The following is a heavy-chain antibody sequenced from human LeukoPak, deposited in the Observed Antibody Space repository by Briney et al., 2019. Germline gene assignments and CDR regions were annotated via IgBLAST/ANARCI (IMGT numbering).Heavy chain of an antibody. CDR2: IINRGGST. V-gene: IGHV3-23*01. Sequence: GGSLRLSCAASGFMFSDYAMSWVRQAPGKGLEWVSTIINRGGSTKYADSVKGRFTISRDNSENTLYLQMNSLRAEDTAIYYCAKVMGTHDYSTILFDYWGQGTLVTVSS. J-gene: IGHJ4*02. D-gene: IGHD4-11*01. CDR1: GFMFSDYA. CDR3: AKVMGTHDYSTILFDY.